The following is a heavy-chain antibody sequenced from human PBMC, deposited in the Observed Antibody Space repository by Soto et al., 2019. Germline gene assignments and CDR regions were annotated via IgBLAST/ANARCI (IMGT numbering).Heavy chain of an antibody. D-gene: IGHD6-13*01. CDR1: GLTSSSYA. CDR2: IWYDGSNK. CDR3: AKDPVRYSRRSFDS. Sequence: FLRLSCAASGLTSSSYATRWVRQAPEKGLEWVAVIWYDGSNKYYADSVKGRFTISRDNSKNTLYLQMNSLRAEDTAVYYCAKDPVRYSRRSFDSWGRGNLVTVSS. J-gene: IGHJ5*01. V-gene: IGHV3-33*06.